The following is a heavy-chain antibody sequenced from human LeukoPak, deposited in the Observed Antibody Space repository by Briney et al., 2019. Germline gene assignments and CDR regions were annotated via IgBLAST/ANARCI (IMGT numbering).Heavy chain of an antibody. CDR2: ISAYNGNT. Sequence: ASVKVSCKASGYTFTSYGISWVRQAPGQGLEWMGWISAYNGNTNYAQKLQGRVTMTTDTSTSTAYMGLRSLRSDDTAVYYCARGSYLRYYYYMDVWGKGTTVTVSS. D-gene: IGHD3-10*01. J-gene: IGHJ6*03. V-gene: IGHV1-18*01. CDR1: GYTFTSYG. CDR3: ARGSYLRYYYYMDV.